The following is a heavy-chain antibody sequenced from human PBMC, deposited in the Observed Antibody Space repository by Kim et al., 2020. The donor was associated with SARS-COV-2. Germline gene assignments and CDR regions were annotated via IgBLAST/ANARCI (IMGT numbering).Heavy chain of an antibody. J-gene: IGHJ3*02. V-gene: IGHV4-59*01. CDR3: ARTKRITTLGAFDI. CDR2: IYYSGST. Sequence: SETLSLTCTVSGGSISSYYWSWIRQPPGKGLEWIGYIYYSGSTNYNPSLKSRVTISVDTSKNQFSLKLSSVTAADTAVYYCARTKRITTLGAFDIWGQGTMVTVSS. D-gene: IGHD3-3*01. CDR1: GGSISSYY.